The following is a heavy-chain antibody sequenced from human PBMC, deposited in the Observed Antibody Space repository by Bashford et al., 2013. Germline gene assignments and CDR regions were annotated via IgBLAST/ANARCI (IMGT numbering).Heavy chain of an antibody. D-gene: IGHD4-17*01. CDR1: GGSVTSSRYY. J-gene: IGHJ3*02. CDR3: ARVGMDRLRDAFDI. Sequence: SETLSLTCTVSGGSVTSSRYYWGWIRQPPGKGLEWIGTIFSSGNTYYSPSLKSRLTISVDTSKNQFSLKLNSVTAADTAVYYCARVGMDRLRDAFDIVGPGDNGHRLL. CDR2: IFSSGNT. V-gene: IGHV4-39*01.